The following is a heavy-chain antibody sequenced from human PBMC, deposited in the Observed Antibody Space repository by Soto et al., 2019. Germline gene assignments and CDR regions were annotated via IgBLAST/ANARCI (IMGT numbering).Heavy chain of an antibody. CDR3: ARAVAVAADFDY. Sequence: EASVKVSCKASGYTFAGYAMHWVRQAPGQRLEWMGWINAGNGNTKYSQKFRGRVTITRDTSASTAYMELSSLRSEDTAVYYCARAVAVAADFDYWGQGTLVTVS. D-gene: IGHD6-19*01. CDR1: GYTFAGYA. CDR2: INAGNGNT. V-gene: IGHV1-3*01. J-gene: IGHJ4*02.